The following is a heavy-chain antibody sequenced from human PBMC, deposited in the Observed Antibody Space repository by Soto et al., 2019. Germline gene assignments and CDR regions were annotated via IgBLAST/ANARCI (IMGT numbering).Heavy chain of an antibody. CDR2: IYPGDSDT. V-gene: IGHV5-51*01. D-gene: IGHD3-22*01. Sequence: PGESLKISCKGSGYRFTSYWIGWVRQMPGKGLEWMGIIYPGDSDTRYSPSFQGQVTISADKSISTAYLQWSSLKASDTAMYYCARRVSSGYYYYYYGMDVWGQGTTVTVSS. J-gene: IGHJ6*02. CDR1: GYRFTSYW. CDR3: ARRVSSGYYYYYYGMDV.